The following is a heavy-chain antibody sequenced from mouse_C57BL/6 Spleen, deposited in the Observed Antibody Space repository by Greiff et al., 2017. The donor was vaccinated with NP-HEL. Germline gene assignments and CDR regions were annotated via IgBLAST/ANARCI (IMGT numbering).Heavy chain of an antibody. CDR2: IYPGDGDT. V-gene: IGHV1-82*01. CDR1: GYAFSSSW. CDR3: ARWDYERGADY. D-gene: IGHD2-4*01. J-gene: IGHJ2*01. Sequence: QVQLQQSGPELVKPGASVKISCKASGYAFSSSWMNWVKQRPGKGLEWIGRIYPGDGDTNYNGKFKGKATLTADKSSSTAYMQLSSLTSEDSAVYFCARWDYERGADYWGQGTTLTVSS.